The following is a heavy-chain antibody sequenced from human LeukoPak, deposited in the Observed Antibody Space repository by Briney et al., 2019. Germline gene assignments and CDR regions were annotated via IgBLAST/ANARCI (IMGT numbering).Heavy chain of an antibody. CDR3: ARECLFSTNPDY. V-gene: IGHV3-21*01. J-gene: IGHJ4*02. Sequence: GGSLRLSCAASGFTFSSYSMNWVRQAPGKGLEWVSSISSSSSYIYYADSVKGRFTISRDNAKNSLYLQMNSLRAEDTAVYYCARECLFSTNPDYWGQGTLVTVSS. D-gene: IGHD2-2*01. CDR2: ISSSSSYI. CDR1: GFTFSSYS.